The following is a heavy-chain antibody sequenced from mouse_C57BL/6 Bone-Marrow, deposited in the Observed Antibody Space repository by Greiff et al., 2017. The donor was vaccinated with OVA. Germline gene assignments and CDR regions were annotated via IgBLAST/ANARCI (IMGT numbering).Heavy chain of an antibody. CDR2: FYPGSGSI. V-gene: IGHV1-62-2*01. Sequence: VKLMESGAELVKPGASVKLSCKASGYTFTEYTIHWVKQRSGQGLEWIGWFYPGSGSIKYNEKFKDKATLTADKSSSTVYMELSRLTSEDSAVYFSAKHGRGGNDGYSFAYWGQGTLVTVSA. D-gene: IGHD2-3*01. J-gene: IGHJ3*01. CDR1: GYTFTEYT. CDR3: AKHGRGGNDGYSFAY.